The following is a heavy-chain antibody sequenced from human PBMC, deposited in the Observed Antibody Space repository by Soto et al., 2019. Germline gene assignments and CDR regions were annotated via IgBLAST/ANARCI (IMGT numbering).Heavy chain of an antibody. Sequence: GGSLRLSCAASGFSFDDYAIHWVRQAQGKGLEWVSGINWNSGSIGYADSVKGRFTISRDNAKTSLYLQMNSLRVEDTALYYCAKDRGSGSYAANYYYYGMDVWGQGT. J-gene: IGHJ6*02. D-gene: IGHD3-10*01. CDR1: GFSFDDYA. CDR3: AKDRGSGSYAANYYYYGMDV. V-gene: IGHV3-9*01. CDR2: INWNSGSI.